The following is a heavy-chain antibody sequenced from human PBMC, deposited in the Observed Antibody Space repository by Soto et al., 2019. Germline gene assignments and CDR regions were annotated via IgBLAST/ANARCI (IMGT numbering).Heavy chain of an antibody. Sequence: QVQLVESGGGVVQPGRSLRLSCAASGFTFSNFGMHWVRQAPGKGLEWVTFIWFDGSKKYYADSVKGRFTISRDNSRDTLYLQMNTLRAEDTAVYYCARAYYDSSDYYYTQHWGYFQHWGQGTLXXXXS. CDR2: IWFDGSKK. CDR3: ARAYYDSSDYYYTQHWGYFQH. D-gene: IGHD3-22*01. J-gene: IGHJ1*01. V-gene: IGHV3-33*01. CDR1: GFTFSNFG.